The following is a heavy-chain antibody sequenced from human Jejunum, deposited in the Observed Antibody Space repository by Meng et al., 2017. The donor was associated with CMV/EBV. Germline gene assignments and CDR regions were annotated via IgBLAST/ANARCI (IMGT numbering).Heavy chain of an antibody. Sequence: SGYTFSNYAIHWVRQAPGQRLEWVGWSNAGSGNTKRSQEFQVRVTITRDTSASTAYMDLSSLRSEDTAVYYCARDPDKKWLYLDYWGQGTRVTVSS. CDR3: ARDPDKKWLYLDY. V-gene: IGHV1-3*02. CDR2: SNAGSGNT. D-gene: IGHD3-22*01. CDR1: GYTFSNYA. J-gene: IGHJ4*02.